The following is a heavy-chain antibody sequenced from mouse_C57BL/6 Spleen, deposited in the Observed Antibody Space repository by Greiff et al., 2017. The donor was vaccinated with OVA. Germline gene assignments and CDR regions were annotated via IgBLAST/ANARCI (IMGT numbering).Heavy chain of an antibody. V-gene: IGHV2-5*01. J-gene: IGHJ1*03. CDR2: IWRGGST. CDR3: AKGHYYGSSLGV. D-gene: IGHD1-1*01. Sequence: QVQLKESGPGLVQPSQSLSITCTVSGFSLTSYGVHWVRQSPGKGLAWLGVIWRGGSTDYNAAFMSRLSITKDNSKSQVFFKMNSLQADDTAIYYCAKGHYYGSSLGVWGTGTTVTVSS. CDR1: GFSLTSYG.